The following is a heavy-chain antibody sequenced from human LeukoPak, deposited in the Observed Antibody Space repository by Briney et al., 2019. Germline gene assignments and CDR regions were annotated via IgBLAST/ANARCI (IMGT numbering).Heavy chain of an antibody. D-gene: IGHD4-23*01. J-gene: IGHJ3*02. CDR2: IYYSGNT. CDR1: GVSISSSY. CDR3: ARSGTRSGGAFDI. Sequence: SETLSLTCTVSGVSISSSYWSWIRQPPGKGLEWIGYIYYSGNTKYNPSLYSRVTISLDTSKNQFSLKLSSVTAADTAVYFCARSGTRSGGAFDIWGQGTMVTVSS. V-gene: IGHV4-59*08.